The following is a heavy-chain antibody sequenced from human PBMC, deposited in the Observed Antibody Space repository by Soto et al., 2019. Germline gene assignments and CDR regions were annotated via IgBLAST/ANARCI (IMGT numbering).Heavy chain of an antibody. D-gene: IGHD2-15*01. CDR3: ARESRGYCSGGSCYPHYFDY. CDR2: ISYDGSNK. Sequence: GGSLRLSCAASGFTFSSYAMHWVRQAPGKGLEWVAVISYDGSNKYYADSVKGRFTISRDNSKNTLYLQMNSLRAEDTAVYYCARESRGYCSGGSCYPHYFDYWGQGTLVTVSS. CDR1: GFTFSSYA. V-gene: IGHV3-30-3*01. J-gene: IGHJ4*02.